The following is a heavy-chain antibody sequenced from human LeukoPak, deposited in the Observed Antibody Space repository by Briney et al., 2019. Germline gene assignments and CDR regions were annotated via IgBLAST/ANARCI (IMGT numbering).Heavy chain of an antibody. J-gene: IGHJ4*02. D-gene: IGHD3-3*01. CDR1: GGSISSYY. V-gene: IGHV4-4*07. CDR3: ARKRGYDFWSGYYPNYFDY. Sequence: SETLSLTCTVSGGSISSYYWSWIRQPAGKGLEWIGRIYTSGSTNYNPSLKSRVTISVDTSKNQFSLKLSSVTAADTAVYYCARKRGYDFWSGYYPNYFDYWGQGTLVTVSS. CDR2: IYTSGST.